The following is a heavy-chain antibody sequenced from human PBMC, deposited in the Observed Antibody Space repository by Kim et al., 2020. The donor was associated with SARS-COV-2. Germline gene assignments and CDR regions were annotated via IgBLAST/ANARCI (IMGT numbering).Heavy chain of an antibody. V-gene: IGHV4-34*01. CDR1: GGSFSGYY. CDR2: INHSGRT. J-gene: IGHJ3*01. CDR3: ARSLSNLSGWGSHYCDF. Sequence: SETLSLTCAVYGGSFSGYYWSWIRQPPGKGLEWVGEINHSGRTNYNPSLKSRVTISVDTSKNQFSLKLTTVTAADTAVYYCARSLSNLSGWGSHYCDFWG. D-gene: IGHD3-10*01.